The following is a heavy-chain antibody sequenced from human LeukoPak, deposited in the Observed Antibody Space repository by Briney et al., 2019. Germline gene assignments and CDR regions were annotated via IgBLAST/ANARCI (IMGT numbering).Heavy chain of an antibody. CDR2: INHSGST. Sequence: SETLSLTCAVYGGSFSGYYWSWIRQPPGKGLEWIGEINHSGSTNYNPSLKSRVTISVDTSKNQFSLKLSSVTAADTAVYYCARSHMYYDILTGYYNGPYYFDHWGQGTLVTVSS. CDR3: ARSHMYYDILTGYYNGPYYFDH. V-gene: IGHV4-34*01. CDR1: GGSFSGYY. D-gene: IGHD3-9*01. J-gene: IGHJ4*02.